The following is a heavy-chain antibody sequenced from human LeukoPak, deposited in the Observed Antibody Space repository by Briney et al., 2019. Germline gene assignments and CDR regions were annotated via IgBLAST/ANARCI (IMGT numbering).Heavy chain of an antibody. Sequence: SSETLSLTCTVSGGSISSYYGSWIRQPPGKGLEWIGYIYYSGSASYNPSLRSRVTISEDTSKNQFSLKLNSVTAADTAVYYCARGDYYGSAPYGMDVWGQGTPVTVSS. CDR1: GGSISSYY. D-gene: IGHD3-10*01. CDR3: ARGDYYGSAPYGMDV. CDR2: IYYSGSA. V-gene: IGHV4-59*01. J-gene: IGHJ6*02.